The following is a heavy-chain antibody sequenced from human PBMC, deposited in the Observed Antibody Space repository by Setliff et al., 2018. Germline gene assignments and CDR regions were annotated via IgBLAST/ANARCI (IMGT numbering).Heavy chain of an antibody. Sequence: SETLSLTCTVSGGSISSGPYYWTWIRQPAEKGLEWIGHIDSSGNTNYNPSLKSRVTISGDTSKNQFSLRLQSVTAADTAVYYCARGRFQYVGDSFYFDYWGQGNPVTVSS. J-gene: IGHJ4*02. V-gene: IGHV4-61*09. CDR2: IDSSGNT. CDR1: GGSISSGPYY. D-gene: IGHD4-17*01. CDR3: ARGRFQYVGDSFYFDY.